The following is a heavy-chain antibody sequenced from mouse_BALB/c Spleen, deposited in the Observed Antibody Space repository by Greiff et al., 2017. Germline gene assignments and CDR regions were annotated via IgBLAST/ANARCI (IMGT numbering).Heavy chain of an antibody. CDR3: ARNYYGNSFYAMDY. CDR1: SYTFTDYA. D-gene: IGHD1-1*01. Sequence: QVHVQQSGPELVRPGVSVTISCKGSSYTFTDYAMHWVQQSHAKSLEWIGVISNYYGNTNYNPKFKGKATMTVDKSSNTAYMELARLTSEDSAVYYCARNYYGNSFYAMDYWGQGTSVTVSS. CDR2: ISNYYGNT. V-gene: IGHV1-67*01. J-gene: IGHJ4*01.